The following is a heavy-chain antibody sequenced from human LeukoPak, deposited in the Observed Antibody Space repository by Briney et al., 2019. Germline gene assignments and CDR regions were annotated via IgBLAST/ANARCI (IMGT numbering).Heavy chain of an antibody. D-gene: IGHD3-10*01. CDR1: GFTFSSYA. CDR3: AKRGIVIRGILVIGYHQEAYHYDY. V-gene: IGHV3-23*01. J-gene: IGHJ4*02. Sequence: GGSLRLSCAASGFTFSSYAINWVRQAPGKGLEWVSGMSGSGGSTYYADSVKGRFAISRDTSLNTLYLQMSSLRAEDTAVYFCAKRGIVIRGILVIGYHQEAYHYDYWGQGVLVTVSS. CDR2: MSGSGGST.